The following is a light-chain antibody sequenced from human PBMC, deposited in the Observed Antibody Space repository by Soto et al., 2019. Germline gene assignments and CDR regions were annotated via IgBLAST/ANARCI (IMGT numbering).Light chain of an antibody. CDR1: SSDVGGYNH. CDR3: CSYAGTYTFV. Sequence: QSALTLPRSVSGSPGQSVTVSCTGTSSDVGGYNHVSWYQQHPGKAPKLMIYDVINRPSGVPERFSGSKSGNTASLTISGLQAEDEADYYCCSYAGTYTFVFGTGTKVTVL. CDR2: DVI. V-gene: IGLV2-11*01. J-gene: IGLJ1*01.